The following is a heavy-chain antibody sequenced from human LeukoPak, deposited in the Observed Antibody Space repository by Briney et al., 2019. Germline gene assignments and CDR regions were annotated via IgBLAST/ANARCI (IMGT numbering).Heavy chain of an antibody. CDR3: ARAVGLGYCSSTSCYSLDY. Sequence: SVKVSCKASGGTFSSYTITWVRQAPGQGLEWMGRIIPILGMANYAQKFQGRITITADQSTSTTYMERSSLRSEDTAVYYCARAVGLGYCSSTSCYSLDYWGQGTLVTVSS. D-gene: IGHD2-2*01. CDR2: IIPILGMA. V-gene: IGHV1-69*02. CDR1: GGTFSSYT. J-gene: IGHJ4*02.